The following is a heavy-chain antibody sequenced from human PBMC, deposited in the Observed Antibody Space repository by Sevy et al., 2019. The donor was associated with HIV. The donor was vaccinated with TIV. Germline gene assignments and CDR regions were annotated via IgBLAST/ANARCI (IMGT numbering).Heavy chain of an antibody. J-gene: IGHJ1*01. D-gene: IGHD3-16*01. CDR2: IKSNTDGGTT. CDR1: GFTFSNVW. Sequence: GGSLRLSCAASGFTFSNVWMSWVRQAPGKGLEWISSIKSNTDGGTTDYAAPVKGRFTMSRDDSKTTLYLQMNSLKIEDIAVYYCTTGGSLFQHWGQGTLVTVSS. V-gene: IGHV3-15*01. CDR3: TTGGSLFQH.